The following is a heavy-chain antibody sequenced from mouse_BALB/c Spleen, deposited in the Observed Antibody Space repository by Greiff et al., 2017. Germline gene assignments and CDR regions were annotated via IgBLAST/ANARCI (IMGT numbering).Heavy chain of an antibody. V-gene: IGHV5-6-2*01. D-gene: IGHD2-3*01. CDR3: SRRGDGSNYYAMDY. CDR1: GFTFSSYY. Sequence: EVMLVESGGGLVKLGGSLKLSCAASGFTFSSYYMSWVRQTPEKRLELVAAINSNGVSTYYPDTVKGRFTISRDNAKNTLYLQMSSLKSEDTALYYCSRRGDGSNYYAMDYWGQGTSVTVSS. CDR2: INSNGVST. J-gene: IGHJ4*01.